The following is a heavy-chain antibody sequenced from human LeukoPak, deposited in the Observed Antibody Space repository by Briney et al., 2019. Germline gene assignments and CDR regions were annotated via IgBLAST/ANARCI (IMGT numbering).Heavy chain of an antibody. D-gene: IGHD5-18*01. V-gene: IGHV4-38-2*02. CDR1: GYSISSGYY. Sequence: SETLSLTCTVSGYSISSGYYWGWIRQPPGKGLEWIGSIYHSGSTYYNPSLKSRVTISVDTSKNQFSLKLSSVTAADTAVYYCARVAQLWLFYWFDPWGQGTLVTVSS. CDR3: ARVAQLWLFYWFDP. J-gene: IGHJ5*02. CDR2: IYHSGST.